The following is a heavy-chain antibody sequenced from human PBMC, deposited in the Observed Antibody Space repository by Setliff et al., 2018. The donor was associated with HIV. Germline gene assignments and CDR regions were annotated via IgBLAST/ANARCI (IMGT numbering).Heavy chain of an antibody. CDR3: ARDPPGYGDSNDY. Sequence: PSETLSLTCTVSGASITTDTYYWAWIRQPPGKGLEWIGSIYHRGSTHHNPSLKSRVTFSVDTSKNQFSLKLSSVTAADTAVYYCARDPPGYGDSNDYWGQGTLVTVSS. CDR1: GASITTDTYY. V-gene: IGHV4-39*07. J-gene: IGHJ4*02. D-gene: IGHD4-17*01. CDR2: IYHRGST.